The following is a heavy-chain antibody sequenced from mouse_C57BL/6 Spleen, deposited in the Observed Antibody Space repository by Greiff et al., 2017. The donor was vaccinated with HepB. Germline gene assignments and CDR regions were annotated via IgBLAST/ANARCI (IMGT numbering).Heavy chain of an antibody. Sequence: VQLQQPGAELVKPGASVKLSCKASGYTFTSYWMQWVKQRPGQGLEWIGAIDPSDSYTNYNQKFKGKATLTVDTSASTAYMQLSSLTSEDSAVYYCAANGGAQALDYWGQGTTLTVSS. CDR3: AANGGAQALDY. CDR1: GYTFTSYW. CDR2: IDPSDSYT. J-gene: IGHJ2*01. D-gene: IGHD3-2*02. V-gene: IGHV1-50*01.